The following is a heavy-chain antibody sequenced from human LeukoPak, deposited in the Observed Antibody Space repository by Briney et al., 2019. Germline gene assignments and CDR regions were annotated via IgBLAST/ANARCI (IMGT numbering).Heavy chain of an antibody. V-gene: IGHV3-33*06. CDR3: AKDSKAVIYYFDY. J-gene: IGHJ4*02. D-gene: IGHD3-3*02. CDR2: IWYDGSNK. CDR1: GFTFSSYG. Sequence: PGGSLRLSCAASGFTFSSYGMHWVRQAPGKGLEWVAVIWYDGSNKYYADSVKGRFTISRDNSKNTLYLQMNSLRAEDTAVYYCAKDSKAVIYYFDYWGQGTLVTVSS.